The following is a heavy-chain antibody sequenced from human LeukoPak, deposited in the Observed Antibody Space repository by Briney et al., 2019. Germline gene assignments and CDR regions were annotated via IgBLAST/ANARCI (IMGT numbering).Heavy chain of an antibody. CDR1: GGSINNYY. Sequence: PSETLSLTCSVSGGSINNYYWSWIRQAPGKGLEWIGYISYNGNTNYNPSLKTRVTISLDTPKDQFSLKLSSVTAADTAVYYCARDLFYYYSRNYFGLGPWGHGTRVIVSS. CDR3: ARDLFYYYSRNYFGLGP. CDR2: ISYNGNT. V-gene: IGHV4-59*01. J-gene: IGHJ5*02. D-gene: IGHD3/OR15-3a*01.